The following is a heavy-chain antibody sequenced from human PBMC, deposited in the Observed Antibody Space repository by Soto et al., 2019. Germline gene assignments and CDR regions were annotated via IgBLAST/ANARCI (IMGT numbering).Heavy chain of an antibody. Sequence: GESLKISCKGSGYSFTSYWIGWVRQMPGKGLEWTGIIYPGDSDTRYSPSFQGQVTISADKSISTAYLQWSSLKASGTAMYYCARTSAAGKYYYGMDVWGQGTTVTVSS. CDR1: GYSFTSYW. CDR3: ARTSAAGKYYYGMDV. CDR2: IYPGDSDT. V-gene: IGHV5-51*01. J-gene: IGHJ6*02. D-gene: IGHD6-13*01.